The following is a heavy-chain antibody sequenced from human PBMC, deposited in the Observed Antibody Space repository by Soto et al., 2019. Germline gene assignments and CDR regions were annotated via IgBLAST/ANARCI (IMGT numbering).Heavy chain of an antibody. D-gene: IGHD2-15*01. CDR1: GYTFTRYN. Sequence: SVKVSCKASGYTFTRYNVHWVRQAPGQGLEWMAIINPSGGTTYYVQKFEGRVTLTTDTSTSTVYMELSSLRSDDTAVYYCARVRGGGSEYFFDYWGQGTLVTVSS. CDR2: INPSGGTT. V-gene: IGHV1-46*01. J-gene: IGHJ4*02. CDR3: ARVRGGGSEYFFDY.